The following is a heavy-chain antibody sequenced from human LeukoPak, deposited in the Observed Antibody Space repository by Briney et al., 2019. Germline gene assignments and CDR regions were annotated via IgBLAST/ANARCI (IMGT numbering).Heavy chain of an antibody. CDR3: AAFSGSYYSAFDI. J-gene: IGHJ3*02. Sequence: GGSLRLSCAASGFTVSSNYMSWVRQAPGKGLEWVSVIYGGGGTYYADSVKGRFTISRDNSKNTLYLQMNSLRAEDTAVYYCAAFSGSYYSAFDIRGQGTIVTVSP. V-gene: IGHV3-53*01. CDR1: GFTVSSNY. CDR2: IYGGGGT. D-gene: IGHD1-26*01.